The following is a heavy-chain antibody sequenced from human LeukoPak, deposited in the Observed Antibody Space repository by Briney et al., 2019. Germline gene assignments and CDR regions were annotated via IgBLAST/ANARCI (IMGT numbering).Heavy chain of an antibody. CDR2: INHSGST. CDR3: ARRTHTAMVTIFDY. V-gene: IGHV4-34*01. D-gene: IGHD5-18*01. CDR1: GGSFSGYY. J-gene: IGHJ4*02. Sequence: SETLSLTCAVYGGSFSGYYWSWIRQSPGKGLEWIGEINHSGSTNYNPSLKSRVTISVDTSKNQFSLKLSSVTAADTAVYYCARRTHTAMVTIFDYWGQGTLVTVSS.